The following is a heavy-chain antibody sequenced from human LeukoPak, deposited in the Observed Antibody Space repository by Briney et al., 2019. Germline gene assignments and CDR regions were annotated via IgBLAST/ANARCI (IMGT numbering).Heavy chain of an antibody. CDR2: IWYDGSTK. D-gene: IGHD3-10*01. CDR3: AKRGSVRGVTHYGMDV. CDR1: GFTFSSYG. Sequence: PPGGSLRLSCAASGFTFSSYGMHWVRQAPGKGPEWVAIIWYDGSTKYYADSVKGRFTVSRDNSKNTLYLQMNSLRAEDTAVYYCAKRGSVRGVTHYGMDVWGQGTTVTVSS. J-gene: IGHJ6*02. V-gene: IGHV3-33*06.